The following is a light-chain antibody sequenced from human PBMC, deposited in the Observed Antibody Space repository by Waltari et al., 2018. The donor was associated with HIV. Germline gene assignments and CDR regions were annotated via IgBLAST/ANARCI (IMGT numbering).Light chain of an antibody. Sequence: QSALTPPPSVSGAPGQSVTLSCSGSNSNIGAGFEVHWYQQVPGTAPRLLIYDNNNRPSGVPDRFSGSKSGTSASLAINGLQSEDEADYYCQSYDSRLSGSVVFGGGTKVTVL. CDR3: QSYDSRLSGSVV. CDR2: DNN. V-gene: IGLV1-40*01. CDR1: NSNIGAGFE. J-gene: IGLJ2*01.